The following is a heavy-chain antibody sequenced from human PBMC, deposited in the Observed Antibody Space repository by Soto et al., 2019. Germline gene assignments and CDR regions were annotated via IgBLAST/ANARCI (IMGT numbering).Heavy chain of an antibody. Sequence: QVQLVESGGGLVQPGRSLRLSCAASGFTFSSYAMHWVRQAPGKGLEWVAVISYDGSNKYYADSVKGRFTISRDNSKNPLEVQIDCLSAQEAAVYYCAREFFKVGAIRGSDWGRGTL. CDR3: AREFFKVGAIRGSD. CDR2: ISYDGSNK. V-gene: IGHV3-30-3*01. J-gene: IGHJ4*02. D-gene: IGHD1-26*01. CDR1: GFTFSSYA.